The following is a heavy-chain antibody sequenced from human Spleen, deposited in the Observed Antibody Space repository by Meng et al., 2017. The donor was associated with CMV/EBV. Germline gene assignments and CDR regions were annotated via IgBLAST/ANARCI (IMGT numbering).Heavy chain of an antibody. CDR2: ISSSSSYI. CDR1: GFTFSKYV. D-gene: IGHD6-13*01. Sequence: ETLSLTCAASGFTFSKYVMHWVRQAPGKGPEWVSSISSSSSYIYYGDSVQGRFTISRDNAKNSLYLQMNSLRGEDTAVYYCVRDLGYSTSSFDYWGQGALVTVSS. J-gene: IGHJ4*02. V-gene: IGHV3-21*01. CDR3: VRDLGYSTSSFDY.